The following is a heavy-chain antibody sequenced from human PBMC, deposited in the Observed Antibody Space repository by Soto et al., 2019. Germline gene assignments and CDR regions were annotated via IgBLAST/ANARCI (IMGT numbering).Heavy chain of an antibody. CDR2: ISAYNGNT. J-gene: IGHJ4*02. CDR3: ARDSPPDTDFDY. CDR1: CYTFTSYG. D-gene: IGHD5-18*01. V-gene: IGHV1-18*04. Sequence: SVKVSCKASCYTFTSYGISWVRQAPGQGLEWMGWISAYNGNTNYAQKLQGRVTMTTDTSTSKAYMELRSLRSDDTAVYYCARDSPPDTDFDYWGQGTLVTVYS.